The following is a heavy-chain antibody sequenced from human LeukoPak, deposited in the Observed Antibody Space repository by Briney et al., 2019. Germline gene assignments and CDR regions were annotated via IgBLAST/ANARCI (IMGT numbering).Heavy chain of an antibody. D-gene: IGHD1-1*01. J-gene: IGHJ4*02. V-gene: IGHV3-7*05. CDR2: INEDGSKK. CDR3: ARLPLTAREHFDY. CDR1: GFTFRSYE. Sequence: GGSLRLSCTASGFTFRSYEMNWVRQAPGRGLEWVANINEDGSKKYPVDSVKGRFTISRDNAKNSLYLQMNSLRAEDTAVYYCARLPLTAREHFDYWGQGTLVTVSS.